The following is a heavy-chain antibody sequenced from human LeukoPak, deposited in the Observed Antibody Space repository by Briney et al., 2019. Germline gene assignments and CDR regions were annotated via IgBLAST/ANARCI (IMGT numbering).Heavy chain of an antibody. CDR3: ARDTYSSSWYNGMDV. CDR2: IYYSGST. D-gene: IGHD6-13*01. J-gene: IGHJ6*04. CDR1: GGSISSYY. V-gene: IGHV4-59*01. Sequence: PSETLFLTCTVSGGSISSYYWSWIGQPPGKGLEWIGYIYYSGSTNYNPSLKSRVTISVDTSKNQFSLKLSSVTAADTAVYYCARDTYSSSWYNGMDVWGKGTAVTVSS.